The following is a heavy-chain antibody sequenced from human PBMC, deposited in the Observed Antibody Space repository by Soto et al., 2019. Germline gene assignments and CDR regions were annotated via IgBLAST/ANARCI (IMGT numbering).Heavy chain of an antibody. CDR2: IIPIFGTA. J-gene: IGHJ6*02. CDR1: GGTFSSYA. V-gene: IGHV1-69*13. CDR3: ARGGGCSSISCYSDYYYYGLDV. Sequence: SVKVSCKASGGTFSSYAISWVRQAPGQGLEWMGGIIPIFGTANYAQKFQGRVTITADESTSTAYMELSSLRSEDTAVYYCARGGGCSSISCYSDYYYYGLDVWGQGTTVTVSS. D-gene: IGHD2-2*01.